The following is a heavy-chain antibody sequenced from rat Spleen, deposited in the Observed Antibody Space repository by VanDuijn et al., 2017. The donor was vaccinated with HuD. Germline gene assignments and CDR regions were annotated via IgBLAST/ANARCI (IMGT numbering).Heavy chain of an antibody. V-gene: IGHV3-1*01. J-gene: IGHJ4*01. CDR3: ARFRSSDYVMDA. D-gene: IGHD1-11*01. Sequence: EVQLQESGPGLVKPSQSLSLTCSVTGYSITSNYWGWIRKFPGNKMEWMGYISYSGSTSYNPSLKSRNSITRETSKNQFFLQLNSVTTEDTATYYGARFRSSDYVMDAWGQGASVTVSS. CDR2: ISYSGST. CDR1: GYSITSNY.